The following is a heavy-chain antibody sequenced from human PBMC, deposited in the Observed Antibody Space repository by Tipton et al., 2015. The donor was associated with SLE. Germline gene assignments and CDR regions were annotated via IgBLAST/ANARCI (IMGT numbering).Heavy chain of an antibody. J-gene: IGHJ4*02. Sequence: TLSLTCTVSGGSISSYYWSWIRQPPGKGLEWIGYIYYSGSTNYNPSLKSRVTISVDTSKNQFSLKLSSVTAADTAVYYCARGVGATTYFDYWGQGTLVTVSS. D-gene: IGHD1-26*01. CDR3: ARGVGATTYFDY. V-gene: IGHV4-59*01. CDR1: GGSISSYY. CDR2: IYYSGST.